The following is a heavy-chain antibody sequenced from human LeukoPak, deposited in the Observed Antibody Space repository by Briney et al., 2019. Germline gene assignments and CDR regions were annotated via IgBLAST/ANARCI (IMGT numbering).Heavy chain of an antibody. Sequence: ASVKVSCKASEYTFTSYDINWVRQATGQGLEWMGWSSAYNGNTNYAQKLQGRVTMTTDTSTSTAYMELRSLRSDDTAVYYCARGGNSGWRTPNDDYWGQGTLVTVSS. V-gene: IGHV1-18*01. CDR2: SSAYNGNT. J-gene: IGHJ4*02. D-gene: IGHD6-19*01. CDR1: EYTFTSYD. CDR3: ARGGNSGWRTPNDDY.